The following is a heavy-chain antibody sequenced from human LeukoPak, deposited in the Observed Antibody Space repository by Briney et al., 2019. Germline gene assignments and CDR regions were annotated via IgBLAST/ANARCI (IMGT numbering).Heavy chain of an antibody. CDR2: IKPDGSGK. CDR1: GFSFSSYW. V-gene: IGHV3-7*01. D-gene: IGHD6-19*01. CDR3: ARYSSGWYDL. J-gene: IGHJ5*02. Sequence: GGSLRLSCAASGFSFSSYWMSWVRQTPGKGLEWVANIKPDGSGKLYVDSVKGRFTMSRDNAKNTLYLQMNSLRAEDTAVYYCARYSSGWYDLWGQGTLVTVSS.